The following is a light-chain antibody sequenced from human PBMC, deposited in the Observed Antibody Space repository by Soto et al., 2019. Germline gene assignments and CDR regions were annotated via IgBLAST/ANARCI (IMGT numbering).Light chain of an antibody. Sequence: EIVLTQSPATLSVSPGDRVTLSCRASQSVDINLAWYQQRSGQAPRLLIYGASTRATDMPGRFSGSGSGTEFTLTISSLQSEDFAVYYCQQYKNWPRTFGRGTKMDIK. CDR2: GAS. CDR3: QQYKNWPRT. J-gene: IGKJ4*02. V-gene: IGKV3-15*01. CDR1: QSVDIN.